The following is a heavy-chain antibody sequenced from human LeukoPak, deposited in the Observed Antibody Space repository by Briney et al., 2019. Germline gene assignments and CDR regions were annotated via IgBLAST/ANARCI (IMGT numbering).Heavy chain of an antibody. CDR1: GFTVSSNY. CDR3: ARVYRLYDSSGYYTSSRAFDI. D-gene: IGHD3-22*01. Sequence: PGGSLRPSCAASGFTVSSNYMSWGCQAPGKGLEWVSVIYSGGSTYYADSVKGRFTISRDNSKNKLYLQMNSLRAEDTAVYYCARVYRLYDSSGYYTSSRAFDIWGQGTMVTVSS. J-gene: IGHJ3*02. V-gene: IGHV3-53*01. CDR2: IYSGGST.